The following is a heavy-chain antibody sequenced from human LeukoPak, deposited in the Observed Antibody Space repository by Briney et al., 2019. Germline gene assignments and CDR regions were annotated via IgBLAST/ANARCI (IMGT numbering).Heavy chain of an antibody. D-gene: IGHD4-17*01. CDR1: GFTFSSYE. J-gene: IGHJ6*03. Sequence: GGSLRLSCAASGFTFSSYEMNWVRQAPGKGLEWVSYISSSGSTIYYADSVKGRFTISRDNAKNSLYLQMNSLRAEDTALYYCARAVTTYANYYYMDVWGKGTTVTVSS. CDR3: ARAVTTYANYYYMDV. V-gene: IGHV3-48*03. CDR2: ISSSGSTI.